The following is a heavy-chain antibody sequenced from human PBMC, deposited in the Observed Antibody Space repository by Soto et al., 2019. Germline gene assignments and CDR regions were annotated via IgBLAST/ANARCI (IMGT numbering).Heavy chain of an antibody. D-gene: IGHD3-9*01. Sequence: SETLSLTCAVSGGSISRSNWWSWVRQPPGKGLEWIGEIYHSGSTNHNPSLKSRVTISVDKSKNQFSLNLSSLTAADTAVYYCARSITFDWLFFDNWGQGTLVTVSS. J-gene: IGHJ4*02. CDR3: ARSITFDWLFFDN. CDR1: GGSISRSNW. CDR2: IYHSGST. V-gene: IGHV4-4*02.